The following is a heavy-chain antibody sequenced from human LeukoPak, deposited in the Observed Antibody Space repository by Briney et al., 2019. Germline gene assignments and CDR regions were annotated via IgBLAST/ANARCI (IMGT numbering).Heavy chain of an antibody. V-gene: IGHV3-13*01. CDR3: ASSPAYSSSWYAIDN. CDR1: GFTFSNYD. J-gene: IGHJ4*02. D-gene: IGHD6-13*01. CDR2: IGTAGDT. Sequence: PGGSLRLSCAASGFTFSNYDMHWVRQAAGKGLEWVSGIGTAGDTYYPGSAKGRFTISRENAKNSLYLQMNSLSAGDTAVYYCASSPAYSSSWYAIDNWGQGTLVTVSS.